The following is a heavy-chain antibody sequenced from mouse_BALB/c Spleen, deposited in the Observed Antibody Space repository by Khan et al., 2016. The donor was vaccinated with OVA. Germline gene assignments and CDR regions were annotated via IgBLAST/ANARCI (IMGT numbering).Heavy chain of an antibody. V-gene: IGHV1-4*01. J-gene: IGHJ4*01. CDR2: INPRSDYT. Sequence: QVQLQQSGAELARPGASVKMSCKASGYTFTSHTMHWVKQRPGQGLEWIGYINPRSDYTQYNQKFNDKATLTADISSSTAYMQLSSLTSEDSAVYYCARRTTECALDYWGQGTTVTVSS. D-gene: IGHD2-14*01. CDR3: ARRTTECALDY. CDR1: GYTFTSHT.